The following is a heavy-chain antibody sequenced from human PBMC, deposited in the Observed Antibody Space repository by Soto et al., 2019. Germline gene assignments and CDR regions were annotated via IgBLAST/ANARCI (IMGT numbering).Heavy chain of an antibody. D-gene: IGHD3-16*02. CDR2: INHSGSN. V-gene: IGHV4-34*01. J-gene: IGHJ4*02. CDR3: ARGIYVWGSYRYDY. CDR1: GGSFRGYY. Sequence: SETLSLTCAVYGGSFRGYYWGWVRPPPGEGVGGIGGINHSGSNNENPTLKSRVTISVDTSKNKFSLKLRSVTAADTAVYYCARGIYVWGSYRYDYWGQGTLVTVSS.